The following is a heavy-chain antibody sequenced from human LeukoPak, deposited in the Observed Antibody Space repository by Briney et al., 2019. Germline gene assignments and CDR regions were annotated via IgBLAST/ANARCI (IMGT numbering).Heavy chain of an antibody. CDR1: GFTFSDYN. Sequence: GGSLRLSCAASGFTFSDYNMNSARQAPGKGLEWVSYISRSSSTIYYADSVKGRFTISRDNANNSLYLRMTSLRAEDTAVYYCARVLSGGFDYWGQGTLVTVSS. V-gene: IGHV3-48*01. J-gene: IGHJ4*02. CDR3: ARVLSGGFDY. D-gene: IGHD6-19*01. CDR2: ISRSSSTI.